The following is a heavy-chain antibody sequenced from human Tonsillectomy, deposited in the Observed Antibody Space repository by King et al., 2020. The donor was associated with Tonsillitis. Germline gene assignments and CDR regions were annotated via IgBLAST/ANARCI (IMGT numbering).Heavy chain of an antibody. CDR2: IYYSGST. V-gene: IGHV4-39*07. Sequence: QLQESGPGLVKPSETLPLTCTVSGGSISSSSYYWGWIRQPPGKGLEWIGSIYYSGSTYYNPSLKSRVTISVDTSKNQFSLKLSPVTAADTAVYYCASLIPRTYSSSWPFDYWGQGTLVTVSS. CDR3: ASLIPRTYSSSWPFDY. CDR1: GGSISSSSYY. J-gene: IGHJ4*02. D-gene: IGHD6-13*01.